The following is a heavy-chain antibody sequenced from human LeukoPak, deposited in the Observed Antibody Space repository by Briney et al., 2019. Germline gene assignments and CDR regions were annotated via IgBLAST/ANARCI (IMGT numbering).Heavy chain of an antibody. CDR1: GFTFSSYA. CDR2: IRYDASNK. Sequence: GGSLRLSCAASGFTFSSYAMSRVRQAPGKGLEWVAFIRYDASNKYYAVSVKGRFTISRDNSEDTLYLQMSSLRAEDTAVYYCAKDRPDTSGWETWYFDYWGQGTLATVSS. CDR3: AKDRPDTSGWETWYFDY. V-gene: IGHV3-30*02. D-gene: IGHD6-19*01. J-gene: IGHJ4*02.